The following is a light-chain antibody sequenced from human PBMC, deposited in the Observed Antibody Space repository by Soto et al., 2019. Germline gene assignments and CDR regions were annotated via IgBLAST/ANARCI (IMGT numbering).Light chain of an antibody. J-gene: IGKJ2*01. CDR3: QYDCS. CDR2: DAA. Sequence: DIQMTQSPSTLSESVGDRVTIACWASQGVTIWLAWYQQKAVMAPRLLINDAASLKSGVPSRFSVCGSVTNFTLTLSTLQSDDFSTYYCQYDCSFGQGTKLDIK. CDR1: QGVTIW. V-gene: IGKV1-5*01.